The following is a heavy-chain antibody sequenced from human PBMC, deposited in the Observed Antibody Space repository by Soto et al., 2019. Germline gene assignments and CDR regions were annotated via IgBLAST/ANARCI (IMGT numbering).Heavy chain of an antibody. CDR1: RFTFSSYA. Sequence: QVQLVESGGGVVQPGKSLRLSCAASRFTFSSYAMDWVRQAPGKGLEWVAVISHDGSEKYYADSVKGRFTISRNNPKNTVYLQMNSLRPEDTAVYYGARAAAYFYHYYYAMDVWGQGTAVTVSS. V-gene: IGHV3-30-3*01. J-gene: IGHJ6*02. D-gene: IGHD6-13*01. CDR3: ARAAAYFYHYYYAMDV. CDR2: ISHDGSEK.